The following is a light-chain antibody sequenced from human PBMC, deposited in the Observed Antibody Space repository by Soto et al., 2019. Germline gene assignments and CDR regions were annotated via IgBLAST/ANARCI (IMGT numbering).Light chain of an antibody. CDR1: SSDVGGYNY. J-gene: IGLJ1*01. V-gene: IGLV2-8*01. Sequence: QSVLTQPPSASGSPGQSVTISCTGTSSDVGGYNYVSWYQHHPGKAPKLIIYDVYKRPSGVPDRFSGSKSGTSASLAITGLQAEDEAEYYCQSYDSSLNRVFGTGTKVTVL. CDR2: DVY. CDR3: QSYDSSLNRV.